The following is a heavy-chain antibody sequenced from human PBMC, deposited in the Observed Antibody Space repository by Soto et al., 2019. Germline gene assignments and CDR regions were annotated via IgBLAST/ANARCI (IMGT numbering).Heavy chain of an antibody. CDR3: ARGVYGSGNYYTGPSAFDI. Sequence: QVQLEQSGAEVKKPGSSVKVSCKASGGTLSDHGVAWLRQAPGQGLEWMGGTIPVFNTAKYAQKFQGRVTVTADKFTNIAYMELSSLRSEDTAFYFCARGVYGSGNYYTGPSAFDIWGQGTWSSSLQ. D-gene: IGHD3-10*01. CDR2: TIPVFNTA. V-gene: IGHV1-69*06. CDR1: GGTLSDHG. J-gene: IGHJ3*02.